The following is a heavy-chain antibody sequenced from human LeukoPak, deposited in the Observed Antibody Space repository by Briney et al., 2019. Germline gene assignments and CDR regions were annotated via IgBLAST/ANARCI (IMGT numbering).Heavy chain of an antibody. CDR1: GYNFTSHW. CDR3: ARGHHVVVATATWASDAFDL. D-gene: IGHD2-21*02. V-gene: IGHV5-51*01. J-gene: IGHJ3*01. Sequence: GESLQISCQGSGYNFTSHWIGWVRQMPGKGLEWMGIIYPGDSDSRQSPSLRGQVTISADKSINTAYLQWNSLKASDTAMYYCARGHHVVVATATWASDAFDLWGQGTMVTVSS. CDR2: IYPGDSDS.